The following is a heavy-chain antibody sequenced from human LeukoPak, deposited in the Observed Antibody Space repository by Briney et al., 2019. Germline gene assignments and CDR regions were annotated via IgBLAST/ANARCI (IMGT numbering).Heavy chain of an antibody. CDR2: FDPEDGET. Sequence: VASVKVSCKVSGYTLTELSMHWVRQAPGKGLEWMGGFDPEDGETIYAQKFQGRVTITADESTSTAYMELSSLRSEDTAVYYCARVGLAVADLYFDYWGQGTLVTVSS. CDR3: ARVGLAVADLYFDY. CDR1: GYTLTELS. J-gene: IGHJ4*02. D-gene: IGHD6-19*01. V-gene: IGHV1-24*01.